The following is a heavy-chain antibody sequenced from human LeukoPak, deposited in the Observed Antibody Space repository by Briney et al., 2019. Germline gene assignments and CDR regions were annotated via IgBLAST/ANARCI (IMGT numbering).Heavy chain of an antibody. D-gene: IGHD6-13*01. CDR1: GFTFSSYA. CDR2: ISGSGGST. V-gene: IGHV3-23*01. Sequence: GGSLRLSCAASGFTFSSYAMSWVRQAPGKGLEWGSAISGSGGSTYYADSVKGRFTISRDNSKNTLYLQMNSLRAEDTAVYYCGGYSSSWYWFDHWGQGTLVTVSS. CDR3: GGYSSSWYWFDH. J-gene: IGHJ5*02.